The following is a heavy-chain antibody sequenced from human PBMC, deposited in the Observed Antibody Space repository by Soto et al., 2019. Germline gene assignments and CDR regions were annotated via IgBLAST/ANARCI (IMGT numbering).Heavy chain of an antibody. V-gene: IGHV3-7*01. CDR2: IKQDGSEK. Sequence: GGSLRLSCAASGFTFSSYWMSWVRQAPGKGLEWVANIKQDGSEKYYVDSVKGRFTISRDNAKNSLYLQMNSLRAEDTAVYYCARDFGFGELFLAYWGQGTLVTVSS. CDR1: GFTFSSYW. D-gene: IGHD3-10*01. J-gene: IGHJ4*02. CDR3: ARDFGFGELFLAY.